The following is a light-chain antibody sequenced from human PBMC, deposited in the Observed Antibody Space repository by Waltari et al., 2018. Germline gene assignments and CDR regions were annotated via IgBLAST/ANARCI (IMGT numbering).Light chain of an antibody. V-gene: IGKV3-20*01. J-gene: IGKJ1*01. Sequence: VLTQSPGTLSLSPGDRVTLSCRASQSVSSNYLAWYQQKPGQAPRLLIYDASNRATGIAYRFSGSGSGTDFTLTISRLEPEDVAVYYCQQYGRSPWTFGQGTKVEIK. CDR1: QSVSSNY. CDR3: QQYGRSPWT. CDR2: DAS.